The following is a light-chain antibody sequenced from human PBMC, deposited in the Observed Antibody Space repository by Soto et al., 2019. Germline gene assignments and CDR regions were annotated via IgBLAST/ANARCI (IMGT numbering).Light chain of an antibody. CDR1: QGIGSY. J-gene: IGKJ4*01. CDR3: QQYYSFPLLT. CDR2: AAS. Sequence: ALRMTQSPSSLSASTGDRVTITCRASQGIGSYLAWFQQKPGKAPKLLMYAASTLQSGVPSRFSGSGSGTDFTLTINYLQSEDFATYYCQQYYSFPLLTFGGGTKVEIK. V-gene: IGKV1-8*01.